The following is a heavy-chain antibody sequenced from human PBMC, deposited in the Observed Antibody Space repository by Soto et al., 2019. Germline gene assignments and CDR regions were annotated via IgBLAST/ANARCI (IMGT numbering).Heavy chain of an antibody. CDR1: GFTFSSYG. CDR2: ISYDGSNK. V-gene: IGHV3-30*18. J-gene: IGHJ4*02. CDR3: AKDMPYTAMDQYYFDY. D-gene: IGHD5-18*01. Sequence: GGSLRFSCAASGFTFSSYGMHWVRQAPGKGLEWVAVISYDGSNKYYADSVKGRFTISRDNSKNTLYLQMNSLRAEDTAVYYCAKDMPYTAMDQYYFDYWGQGTLVTVSS.